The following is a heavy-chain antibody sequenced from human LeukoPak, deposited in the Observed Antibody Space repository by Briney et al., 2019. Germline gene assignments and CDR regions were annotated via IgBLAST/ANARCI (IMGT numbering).Heavy chain of an antibody. CDR3: AGGWYDFWSGYYGY. Sequence: GASVKVSCKASGYTFTGYYMHWVRQAPGQGLEWMGWINPNSGGTNYAQKFQGRVTMTRDTSISTAYMELSRLGSDDTAVYYCAGGWYDFWSGYYGYWGQGTLVTVSS. V-gene: IGHV1-2*02. CDR1: GYTFTGYY. J-gene: IGHJ4*02. CDR2: INPNSGGT. D-gene: IGHD3-3*01.